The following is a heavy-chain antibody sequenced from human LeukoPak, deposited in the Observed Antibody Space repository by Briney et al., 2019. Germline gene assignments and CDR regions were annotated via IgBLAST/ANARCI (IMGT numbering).Heavy chain of an antibody. D-gene: IGHD4-17*01. V-gene: IGHV4-59*08. CDR3: ARQTDYGDYLFDY. CDR1: GGSISSYY. CDR2: IYYSGST. Sequence: SETLSLTRTVSGGSISSYYWSWIRQPPGKGLEWIGYIYYSGSTNYNPSLKSRVTISVDTSKNQFSLKLSSVTAADTAVYYCARQTDYGDYLFDYWGQGTLVTVSS. J-gene: IGHJ4*02.